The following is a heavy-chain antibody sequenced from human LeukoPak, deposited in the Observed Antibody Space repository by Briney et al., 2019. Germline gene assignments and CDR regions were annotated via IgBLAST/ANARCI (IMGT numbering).Heavy chain of an antibody. CDR1: GFTFSSYG. Sequence: PGGSLRLSCAASGFTFSSYGIHWVRQAPGKGLEWVAFTRYDGSNKYYADSVKGRFTISRDNSKNTLYLQMNSLRAEDTAVYYCARRAGDYSHPYDYWGQGTLVTVSS. CDR2: TRYDGSNK. D-gene: IGHD3-22*01. CDR3: ARRAGDYSHPYDY. V-gene: IGHV3-30*02. J-gene: IGHJ4*02.